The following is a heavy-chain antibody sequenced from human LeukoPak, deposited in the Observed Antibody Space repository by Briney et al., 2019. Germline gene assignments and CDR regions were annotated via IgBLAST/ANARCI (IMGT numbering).Heavy chain of an antibody. J-gene: IGHJ5*02. CDR2: IAYDGSNT. D-gene: IGHD2-2*01. V-gene: IGHV3-33*03. Sequence: GRSLRLSCTVSGFTFSTYATHWVRQAPGKGLEWVAVIAYDGSNTYYLDSVKGRFTISRDNSENTLYLQMNSLRAEDTAVYYCAKDIGSTSLYNWFDPWGQGTLVTVSS. CDR1: GFTFSTYA. CDR3: AKDIGSTSLYNWFDP.